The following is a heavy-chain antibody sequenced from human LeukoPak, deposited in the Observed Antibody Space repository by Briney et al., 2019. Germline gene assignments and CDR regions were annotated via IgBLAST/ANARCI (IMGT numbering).Heavy chain of an antibody. J-gene: IGHJ4*02. V-gene: IGHV3-23*01. Sequence: GGTLRLSCVASGFTFSSYGMSWVRQAPGKGLEWASAISGSGVGTYYADSVKGRFTISRDNSKNTLYLQMNTLGAEDTAVYYCAKGVGYCSGGSCQQFDYWGQGTLVTVSS. CDR2: ISGSGVGT. CDR3: AKGVGYCSGGSCQQFDY. CDR1: GFTFSSYG. D-gene: IGHD2-15*01.